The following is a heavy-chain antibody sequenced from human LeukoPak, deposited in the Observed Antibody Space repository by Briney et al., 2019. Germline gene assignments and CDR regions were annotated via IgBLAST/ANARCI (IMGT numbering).Heavy chain of an antibody. D-gene: IGHD1-26*01. J-gene: IGHJ4*02. CDR3: ARYVGAHFDY. CDR2: IYSGGST. CDR1: GFTVSSNY. Sequence: GVSVRLFCAASGFTVSSNYMIWVRQAPGEAVEWVSVIYSGGSTYYADSVKGRFTISRDNSKNTLYLQMNSLRAEDTAVYYCARYVGAHFDYWGQGTLVTVSS. V-gene: IGHV3-66*01.